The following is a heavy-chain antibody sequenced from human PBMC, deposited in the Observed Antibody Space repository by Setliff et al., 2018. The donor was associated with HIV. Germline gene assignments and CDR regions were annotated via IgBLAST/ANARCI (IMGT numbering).Heavy chain of an antibody. CDR1: GFTFSSYW. D-gene: IGHD2-2*01. J-gene: IGHJ6*03. CDR3: AKARSEYQLMPWYYYMDV. V-gene: IGHV3-7*01. Sequence: HPGGSLRLSCAASGFTFSSYWMSWVRQAPGKGLEWVANIKQDGSEKYYVDSVKGRFTISRDNAKNSLYLQMNSLRPEDTAVYYCAKARSEYQLMPWYYYMDVWGQGTTVTVSS. CDR2: IKQDGSEK.